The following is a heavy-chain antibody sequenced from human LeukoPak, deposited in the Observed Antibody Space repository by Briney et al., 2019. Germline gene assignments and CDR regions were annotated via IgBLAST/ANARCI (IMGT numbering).Heavy chain of an antibody. D-gene: IGHD2-15*01. CDR3: ARIVRYCSGGSCYRSYGMDV. CDR1: GYTFTSYD. Sequence: ASVKVSCKASGYTFTSYDINWVRQATGQGLEWMGWMNPNSGNTGYAQKFRGRVTMTRNTSISTAYMELSSLRSEDTAVYYCARIVRYCSGGSCYRSYGMDVWGQGTTVTVSS. J-gene: IGHJ6*02. CDR2: MNPNSGNT. V-gene: IGHV1-8*02.